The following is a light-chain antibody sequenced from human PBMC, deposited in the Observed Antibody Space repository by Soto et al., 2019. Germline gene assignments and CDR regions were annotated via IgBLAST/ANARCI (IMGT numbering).Light chain of an antibody. CDR1: SSNIGSSN. J-gene: IGLJ1*01. V-gene: IGLV1-44*01. Sequence: QSVLTQPPSASGTPGQRVTISCSGSSSNIGSSNVNWYQQLPGTAPKLLIYTNNQRPSGVPDRFSGSKSGTSASLAISGLQSEDEADYYCQSYDSRLSGSVFGTGTKVTVL. CDR2: TNN. CDR3: QSYDSRLSGSV.